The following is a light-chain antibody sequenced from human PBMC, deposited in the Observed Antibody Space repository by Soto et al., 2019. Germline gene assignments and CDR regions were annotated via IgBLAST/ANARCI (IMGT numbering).Light chain of an antibody. CDR2: DAS. Sequence: DIQMTQSPSSLSASVGDTVTITCQASQDISHYLNWYQQKPGKALKLLIYDASSVQSGVPSRFSGSGSGTDFTLTISSLQPEDFATYYCQQTHSTPVTFGQGTRLEIK. J-gene: IGKJ5*01. CDR1: QDISHY. CDR3: QQTHSTPVT. V-gene: IGKV1-39*01.